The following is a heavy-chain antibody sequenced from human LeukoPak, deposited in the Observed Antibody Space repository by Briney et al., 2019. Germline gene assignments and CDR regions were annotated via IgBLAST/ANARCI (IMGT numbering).Heavy chain of an antibody. CDR3: AKDPSYGDYAFDY. V-gene: IGHV3-23*01. J-gene: IGHJ4*02. D-gene: IGHD4-17*01. CDR1: GFTFSSYW. Sequence: GGSLRLSCAASGFTFSSYWMSWVRQAPGKGLEWVSVISGSGGRTYYADSVKGRFTISRDNSKNTLYLQMNSLRAEDTAIYYCAKDPSYGDYAFDYWGQGTLVTVSS. CDR2: ISGSGGRT.